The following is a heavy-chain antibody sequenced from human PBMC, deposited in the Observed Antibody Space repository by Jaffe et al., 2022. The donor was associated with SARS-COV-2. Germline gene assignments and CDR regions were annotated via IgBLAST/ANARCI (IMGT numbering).Heavy chain of an antibody. CDR3: ATGGGFLIDY. V-gene: IGHV3-7*01. Sequence: EVQLVESGGGLVQPGGSLRLSCAASGFTFVTNWMTWVRQTPGRGLEWVANINQDASEKYYVDSVRGRFTISRDNAKNSLFLEMSSLRAEDTAVYYCATGGGFLIDYWGQGILVTVSS. J-gene: IGHJ4*02. D-gene: IGHD3-10*01. CDR2: INQDASEK. CDR1: GFTFVTNW.